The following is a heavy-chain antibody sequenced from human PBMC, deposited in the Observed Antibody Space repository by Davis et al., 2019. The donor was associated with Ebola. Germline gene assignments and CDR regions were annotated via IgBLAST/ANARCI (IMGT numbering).Heavy chain of an antibody. CDR1: GFTFNTYA. CDR3: ARGTGTTLWYFTL. D-gene: IGHD1-7*01. Sequence: GESLKISCAASGFTFNTYAMHWVRHAPGKGLVWVSHIDTDGSRTDYADSVRGRFIISGDNAKQTLYLQMNSLRAEDTAVYYCARGTGTTLWYFTLWGRGTLVTVSS. CDR2: IDTDGSRT. V-gene: IGHV3-74*01. J-gene: IGHJ2*01.